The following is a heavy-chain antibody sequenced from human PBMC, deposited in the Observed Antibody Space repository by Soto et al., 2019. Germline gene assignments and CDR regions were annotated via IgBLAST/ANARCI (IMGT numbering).Heavy chain of an antibody. V-gene: IGHV2-5*02. Sequence: SGPTLVKPTQTLTLTCTFSGFSLSTSGVGVGWIRQPPGKALEWLALIYWDDDKRYSPSLKSRLTITKDTSKNQVALTMTNMDPVDTATYYCAHRRGKYCSSTSCYLVYFDYWGQGTLVTVSS. CDR3: AHRRGKYCSSTSCYLVYFDY. CDR2: IYWDDDK. D-gene: IGHD2-2*01. CDR1: GFSLSTSGVG. J-gene: IGHJ4*02.